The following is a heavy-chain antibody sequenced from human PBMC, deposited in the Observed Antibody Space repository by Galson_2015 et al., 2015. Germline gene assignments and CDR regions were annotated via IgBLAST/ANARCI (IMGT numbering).Heavy chain of an antibody. V-gene: IGHV3-23*01. CDR1: GFTFSSYW. D-gene: IGHD5-12*01. CDR3: AKGGYGGYDFRFGS. Sequence: SLRLSCAASGFTFSSYWMTWVRQAPGKGLEWVSTIVLSGGTTYYTDPVKGRFTISRDNSKNTLYLRMSSLRAEDTAVYYCAKGGYGGYDFRFGSWGQGTLVTVSS. CDR2: IVLSGGTT. J-gene: IGHJ4*02.